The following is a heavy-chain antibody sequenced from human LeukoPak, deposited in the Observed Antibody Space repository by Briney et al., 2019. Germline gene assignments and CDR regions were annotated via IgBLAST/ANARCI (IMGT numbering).Heavy chain of an antibody. CDR1: GFTFSSDW. D-gene: IGHD3-10*01. Sequence: PGGALRLSCAASGFTFSSDWMSSVRQAPGKGLEWVANIKQDVSEKYYVDSVKGRFTISRDKAKNSLYLQMNSLRAEDTAVYYCARVSYYYYGSGSYSQDAFDIWGQGTMVTVSS. V-gene: IGHV3-7*01. CDR3: ARVSYYYYGSGSYSQDAFDI. CDR2: IKQDVSEK. J-gene: IGHJ3*02.